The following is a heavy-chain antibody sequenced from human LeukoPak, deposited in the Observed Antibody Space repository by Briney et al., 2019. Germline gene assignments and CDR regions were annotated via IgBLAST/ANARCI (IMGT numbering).Heavy chain of an antibody. CDR1: GGSISSGGYY. D-gene: IGHD5-24*01. J-gene: IGHJ4*02. CDR2: IYHSGST. CDR3: ARDLGRDGYNWYFDY. Sequence: SETLSLTCTVSGGSISSGGYYWSWIRQPPGKGLEWIGYIYHSGSTYYNPSLKSRVTISVDRSKNQFSLKLSSVTAADTAVYYCARDLGRDGYNWYFDYWGQGTLVTVSS. V-gene: IGHV4-30-2*01.